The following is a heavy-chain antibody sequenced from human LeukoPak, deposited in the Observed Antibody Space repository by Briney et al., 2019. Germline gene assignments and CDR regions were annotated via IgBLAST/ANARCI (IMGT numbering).Heavy chain of an antibody. D-gene: IGHD1-26*01. J-gene: IGHJ4*02. Sequence: PSETLSLTCTVSGGSISSYYWSWIRQPPVKGLEWIGYIYYSGSTNYNPSLKSRVTISVDTSKNQFSLKLSSVTAADTAVYYCARTVRGSSFDYWGQGTLVTVSS. CDR3: ARTVRGSSFDY. V-gene: IGHV4-59*08. CDR1: GGSISSYY. CDR2: IYYSGST.